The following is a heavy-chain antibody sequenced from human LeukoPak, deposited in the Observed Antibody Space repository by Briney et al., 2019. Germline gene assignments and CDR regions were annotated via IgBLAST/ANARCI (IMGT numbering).Heavy chain of an antibody. Sequence: PSETLSLTCAVYGGSFSGYYWSWIRHPPGKGLEWVGEINHSGSTNYKPSLKSRVTISVDTSKNQFSLKLSSVTAADTAVYYCARGRIYDFWSGYPAPGYFDLWGRGTLVTVSS. CDR2: INHSGST. CDR3: ARGRIYDFWSGYPAPGYFDL. CDR1: GGSFSGYY. D-gene: IGHD3-3*01. J-gene: IGHJ2*01. V-gene: IGHV4-34*01.